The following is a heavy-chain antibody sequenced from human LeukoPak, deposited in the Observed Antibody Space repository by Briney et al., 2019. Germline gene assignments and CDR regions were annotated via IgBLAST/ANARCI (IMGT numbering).Heavy chain of an antibody. Sequence: PSETLPLTCTVSGGSISSGGYYWSWIRQHPGTGLEWIGYIFYSGSTYYNPSLKSRLTISVDTSKNQFSLKLSSVTAADTAVYYCATGDAGGAFDIWGQGTMVTVSS. V-gene: IGHV4-31*03. CDR3: ATGDAGGAFDI. D-gene: IGHD2-21*01. CDR2: IFYSGST. J-gene: IGHJ3*02. CDR1: GGSISSGGYY.